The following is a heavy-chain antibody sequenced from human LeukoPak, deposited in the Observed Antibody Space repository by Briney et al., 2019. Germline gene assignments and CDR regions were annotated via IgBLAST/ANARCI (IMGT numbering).Heavy chain of an antibody. J-gene: IGHJ4*02. Sequence: SETLSLTCTVSGGSISSYYWSWIRQPPGKGLEWIGYIYYSGSTNYNPSLKSRVTMSVDTSKNQFSLKLSSVTAADTAVYYCARADWGSPYYFDYWGQGTLVTVSS. CDR3: ARADWGSPYYFDY. CDR2: IYYSGST. V-gene: IGHV4-59*12. D-gene: IGHD3-16*01. CDR1: GGSISSYY.